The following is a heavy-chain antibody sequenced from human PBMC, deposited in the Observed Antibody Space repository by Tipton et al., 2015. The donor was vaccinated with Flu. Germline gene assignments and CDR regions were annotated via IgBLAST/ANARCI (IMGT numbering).Heavy chain of an antibody. CDR1: GGSISSGGYY. Sequence: TLSLTCTVPGGSISSGGYYWSWIRQHPGKGLEWIGYIYYSGSTYYNPSLKSRVTISVDTSKNQFSLKLSSVTAADTAVYYCARDGVYGPVDYWGQGTLVTVSS. CDR3: ARDGVYGPVDY. J-gene: IGHJ4*02. CDR2: IYYSGST. V-gene: IGHV4-31*03. D-gene: IGHD3-10*01.